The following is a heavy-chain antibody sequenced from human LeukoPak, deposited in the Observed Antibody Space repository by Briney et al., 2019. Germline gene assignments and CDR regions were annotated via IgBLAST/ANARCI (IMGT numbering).Heavy chain of an antibody. J-gene: IGHJ1*01. CDR2: IRYDGRNE. CDR3: AKQDVGATTNLYFQY. CDR1: GFTFSHYG. V-gene: IGHV3-30*02. D-gene: IGHD1-26*01. Sequence: HPGGSLRLSCAASGFTFSHYGMHWVRQAPGKGLEWVAVIRYDGRNEYFADSVKGRFTISRDNSKNTLYLQMNSLRAEDTAVYYCAKQDVGATTNLYFQYWGQGTLVTVSS.